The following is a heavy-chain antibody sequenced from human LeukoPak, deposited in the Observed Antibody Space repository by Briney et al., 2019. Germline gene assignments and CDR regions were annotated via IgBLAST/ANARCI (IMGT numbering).Heavy chain of an antibody. D-gene: IGHD2-15*01. CDR1: GYTFTSYG. Sequence: ASVKVSCKASGYTFTSYGISWVRQAPGQGLEWMGWISAYNGNTISAQKLQGRVTMTTDTSTTTAYMELRSLRSDDTAVYYCARDWYCSGGGCYDAFDTWGQGTVVTVSS. CDR3: ARDWYCSGGGCYDAFDT. J-gene: IGHJ3*02. V-gene: IGHV1-18*01. CDR2: ISAYNGNT.